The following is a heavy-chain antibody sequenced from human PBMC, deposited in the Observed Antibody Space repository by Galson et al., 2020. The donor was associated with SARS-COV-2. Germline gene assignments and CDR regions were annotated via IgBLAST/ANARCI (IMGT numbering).Heavy chain of an antibody. CDR2: IGGITNKI. CDR1: GFTFNSYE. D-gene: IGHD1-1*01. Sequence: GSLRLSCSASGFTFNSYEMTWVRQAPGKGLEWISYIGGITNKISYADSVRGRFTISRDNAKNTLSLQMNSLRVEDTAAYYCVRFSTTWYNAMDVWGQGTTVTVSS. CDR3: VRFSTTWYNAMDV. J-gene: IGHJ6*02. V-gene: IGHV3-48*03.